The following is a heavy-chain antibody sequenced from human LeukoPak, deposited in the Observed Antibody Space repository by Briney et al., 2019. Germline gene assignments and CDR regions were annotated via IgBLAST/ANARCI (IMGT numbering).Heavy chain of an antibody. CDR3: TSGLYYDSWSDLFDY. Sequence: GRYLRLSCTAAGFTFGDYAMSWVRRAPGKGPEWVGVIRRIDNGGTTEYAASVKGRFTISRDDSKSIAYLQMNSLKTEDTAVYYCTSGLYYDSWSDLFDYWGQGTLVTVSS. D-gene: IGHD3-3*01. V-gene: IGHV3-49*04. J-gene: IGHJ4*02. CDR1: GFTFGDYA. CDR2: IRRIDNGGTT.